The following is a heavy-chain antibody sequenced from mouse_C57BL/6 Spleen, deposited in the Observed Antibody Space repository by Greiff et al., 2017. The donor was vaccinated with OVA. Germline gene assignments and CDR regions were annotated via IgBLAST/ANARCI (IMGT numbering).Heavy chain of an antibody. D-gene: IGHD1-1*01. CDR2: IDPSDSEP. V-gene: IGHV1-52*01. Sequence: QVQLQQPGAELVRPGSSVKLSCKASGYTFTSYWLHWVKQRPIQGLEWIGNIDPSDSEPHYNQKFKDKPTLTVDKASSTAYMQLSSLTSEDSAVYYCARDYYGSSFDYWGQGTTLTVSS. CDR1: GYTFTSYW. J-gene: IGHJ2*01. CDR3: ARDYYGSSFDY.